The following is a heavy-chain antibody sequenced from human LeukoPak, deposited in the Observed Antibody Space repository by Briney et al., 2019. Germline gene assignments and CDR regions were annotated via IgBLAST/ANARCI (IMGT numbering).Heavy chain of an antibody. CDR2: IYPGDSDT. V-gene: IGHV5-51*01. J-gene: IGHJ4*02. CDR1: GYSFTSYW. CDR3: ARRPIAAAGDDNFDY. Sequence: GESLKISCKGSGYSFTSYWIGWVRQMPGKGLEWMGIIYPGDSDTRYSPSFQGQVTISADKSISTAYLQWSSLKASDTAMYYCARRPIAAAGDDNFDYWGQGTLVTVSS. D-gene: IGHD6-13*01.